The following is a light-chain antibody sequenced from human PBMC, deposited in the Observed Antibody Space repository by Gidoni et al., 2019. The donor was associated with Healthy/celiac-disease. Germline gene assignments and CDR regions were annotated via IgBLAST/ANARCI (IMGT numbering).Light chain of an antibody. Sequence: QAVLTQPPSVPGTPGQRVTISCSGTYSSVGTNTVNWYQQFPGAAPRLLILNNSQRPSGVPDRFSGSKSGTSASLAISGLQSEDAADYFCASWEDTLNGPVFGGGTKVTVL. V-gene: IGLV1-44*01. J-gene: IGLJ3*02. CDR1: YSSVGTNT. CDR3: ASWEDTLNGPV. CDR2: NNS.